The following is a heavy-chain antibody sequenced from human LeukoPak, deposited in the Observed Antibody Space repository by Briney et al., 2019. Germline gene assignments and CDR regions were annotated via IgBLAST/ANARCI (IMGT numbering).Heavy chain of an antibody. D-gene: IGHD4-11*01. J-gene: IGHJ4*02. CDR2: INSDESST. CDR1: GFTFSSHW. Sequence: GGSLRLSCAASGFTFSSHWMHWVRQAPGKGLVWVSRINSDESSTSYADSVKGRLTISRDNAKNTLYLQMNSLRAEDTAVYYCAREYSNYGSVDYWGQGTLVTVSS. CDR3: AREYSNYGSVDY. V-gene: IGHV3-74*01.